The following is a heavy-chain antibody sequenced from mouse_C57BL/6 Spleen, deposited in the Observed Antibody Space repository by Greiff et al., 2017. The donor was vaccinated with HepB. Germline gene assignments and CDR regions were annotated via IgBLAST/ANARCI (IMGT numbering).Heavy chain of an antibody. D-gene: IGHD2-3*01. V-gene: IGHV2-5*01. CDR2: IWRGGST. CDR3: AKKGPDDGYSFAY. J-gene: IGHJ3*01. CDR1: GFSLTSYG. Sequence: QVQLQQSGPGLVQPSQSLSITCTVSGFSLTSYGVHWVRQSPGKGLEWLGVIWRGGSTDYNAAFMSRLSITKDNSKSQVFFKMNSLQADDTAIYYCAKKGPDDGYSFAYWGQGTLVTVSA.